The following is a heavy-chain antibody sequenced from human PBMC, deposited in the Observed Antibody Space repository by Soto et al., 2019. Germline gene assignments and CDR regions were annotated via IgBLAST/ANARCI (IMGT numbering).Heavy chain of an antibody. V-gene: IGHV1-24*01. CDR2: FDPEDGET. Sequence: ASVKVSCKVSGYTLTELSMHWVRQAPGKGLEWMGGFDPEDGETIYAQKFQGRVTMTEDTSTDTAYMELSSLRSEDTAVYYCGTETRPINYYGSGSYYYFDYWGQGTLVTVSS. J-gene: IGHJ4*02. D-gene: IGHD3-10*01. CDR3: GTETRPINYYGSGSYYYFDY. CDR1: GYTLTELS.